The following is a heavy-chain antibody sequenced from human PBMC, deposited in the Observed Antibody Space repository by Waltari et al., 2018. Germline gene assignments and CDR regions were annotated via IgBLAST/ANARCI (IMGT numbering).Heavy chain of an antibody. V-gene: IGHV1-46*01. D-gene: IGHD4-17*01. J-gene: IGHJ4*02. CDR1: GYTFTSYY. Sequence: QVQLVQSGAEVKKPGASVKVSCKASGYTFTSYYLHWVRQAPGQGLEWMGINNPSGGSTSYAQKFQGRVTMTRDTSTSTVYMELSSLRSEDTAVYYCAREGFTTVTHFDYWGQGTLVTVSS. CDR2: NNPSGGST. CDR3: AREGFTTVTHFDY.